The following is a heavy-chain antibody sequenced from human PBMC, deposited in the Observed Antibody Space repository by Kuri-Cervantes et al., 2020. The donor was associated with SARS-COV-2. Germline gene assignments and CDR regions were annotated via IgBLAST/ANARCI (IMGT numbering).Heavy chain of an antibody. D-gene: IGHD3-3*01. CDR1: GFTFSGHW. CDR3: AREGAPSTIFGVVTTYYYYAMDV. V-gene: IGHV3-74*01. CDR2: INPDGSYT. J-gene: IGHJ6*02. Sequence: GGSLRLSCAASGFTFSGHWIHWVRQAPGKGLVWVSRINPDGSYTNNAASVKGPFTISRDNSKNTLYLQMNSLRAEDTASYYCAREGAPSTIFGVVTTYYYYAMDVWGQGTTVTVSS.